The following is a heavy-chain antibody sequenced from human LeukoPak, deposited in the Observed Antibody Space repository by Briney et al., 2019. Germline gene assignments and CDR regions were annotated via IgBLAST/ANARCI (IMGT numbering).Heavy chain of an antibody. V-gene: IGHV4-38-2*02. CDR2: IYHSGST. CDR3: ARSYYYDSSGYYH. CDR1: GYSISSGYY. Sequence: SETLSLTCTVSGYSISSGYYWGWIRQPPGKGLEWIGSIYHSGSTYYNPSLKSRVTISVDTSKNQFSLKLSSVTAADTAVYYCARSYYYDSSGYYHWGQGTLVTVSS. D-gene: IGHD3-22*01. J-gene: IGHJ5*02.